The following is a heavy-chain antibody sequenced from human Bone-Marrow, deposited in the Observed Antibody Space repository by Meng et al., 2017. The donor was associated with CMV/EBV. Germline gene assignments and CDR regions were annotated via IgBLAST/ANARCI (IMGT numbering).Heavy chain of an antibody. J-gene: IGHJ6*02. CDR1: GYTFTGYY. V-gene: IGHV1-2*02. CDR3: ARYTGNPASYYYYGMDV. CDR2: INPNSGGT. D-gene: IGHD4-23*01. Sequence: ASVKVSCKASGYTFTGYYMHWVRQAPGQGLEWMGWINPNSGGTNYAQKFQGRVTMTRDTSISTAYMELSRLRSDDTAVYYCARYTGNPASYYYYGMDVWGQGTTVTVSS.